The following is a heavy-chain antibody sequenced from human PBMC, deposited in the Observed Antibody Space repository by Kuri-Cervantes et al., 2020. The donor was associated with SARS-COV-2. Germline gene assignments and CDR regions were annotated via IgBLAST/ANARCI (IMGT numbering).Heavy chain of an antibody. CDR2: IIPIFGTA. J-gene: IGHJ6*03. CDR1: VGTFGSYA. Sequence: SVKVSCKACVGTFGSYAISWVRQAPGQGLEWMGGIIPIFGTANYAQKFQGRVTITTDESTSTAYMELSSLRSEDTAVYYCARGRIVGARGYYYYMDVWGKGTTVTVSS. V-gene: IGHV1-69*05. CDR3: ARGRIVGARGYYYYMDV. D-gene: IGHD1-26*01.